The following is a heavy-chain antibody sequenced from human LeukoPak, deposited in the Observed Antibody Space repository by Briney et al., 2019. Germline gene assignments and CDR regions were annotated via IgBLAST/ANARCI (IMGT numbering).Heavy chain of an antibody. D-gene: IGHD1-26*01. V-gene: IGHV3-33*01. CDR2: IWYDGSNK. J-gene: IGHJ4*02. CDR3: ARGMLPTIVGAYYFDY. Sequence: GGSLRLSCAASGFTFSSYGMHWVRQAPGKGLEWVAVIWYDGSNKYYADSVKGRFTISRDNSKNTLYLQMNSLRAEDPAVYYCARGMLPTIVGAYYFDYWGQGTLVTVSS. CDR1: GFTFSSYG.